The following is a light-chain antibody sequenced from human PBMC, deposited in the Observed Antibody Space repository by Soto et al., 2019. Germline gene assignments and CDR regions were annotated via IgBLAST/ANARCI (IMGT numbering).Light chain of an antibody. CDR3: PHPSSLPRT. CDR1: QAISTW. CDR2: AAS. J-gene: IGKJ1*01. Sequence: DIQMTQSPSSVSASVGDRVTITCRASQAISTWLAWYQQKPGKDPKLLIYAASNLQTGVPSRVRGRRSGTDVALTLNSLGPEHFAPCYCPHPSSLPRTFGQGTTLEI. V-gene: IGKV1D-12*01.